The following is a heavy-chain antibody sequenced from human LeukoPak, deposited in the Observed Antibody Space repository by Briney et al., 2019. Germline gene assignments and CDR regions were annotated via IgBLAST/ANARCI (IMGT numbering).Heavy chain of an antibody. CDR2: ISSGSSYI. V-gene: IGHV3-21*04. CDR1: GFTFNTYS. Sequence: MPGGSLRLSCAASGFTFNTYSVNWVRQAPGKGLEWVSSISSGSSYIFYADSMKGRFTISRDNAKTSLYLQMNSLRAEDTAVYYCARGGGRHVEYWGQGNLVTVSS. CDR3: ARGGGRHVEY. J-gene: IGHJ4*02. D-gene: IGHD3-16*01.